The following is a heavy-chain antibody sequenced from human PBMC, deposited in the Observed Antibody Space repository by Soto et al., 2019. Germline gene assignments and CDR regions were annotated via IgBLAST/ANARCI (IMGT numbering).Heavy chain of an antibody. CDR3: ARDGAVAFYYGMDV. J-gene: IGHJ6*02. V-gene: IGHV3-30-3*01. D-gene: IGHD3-16*01. CDR2: ISYDGSNK. CDR1: GFTFSSYA. Sequence: QVQLVESGGGVVQPGRSLRLSCAASGFTFSSYAMHWVRQAPGKGLEWVAVISYDGSNKYYADSVKGRFTISRDNSKNTLYLQMNSLRAEDTDVYYCARDGAVAFYYGMDVWGQGTTVTVSS.